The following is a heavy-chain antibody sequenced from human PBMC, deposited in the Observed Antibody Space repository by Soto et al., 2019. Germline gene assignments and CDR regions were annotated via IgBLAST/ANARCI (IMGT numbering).Heavy chain of an antibody. Sequence: ARRLSCTGSGLTFGEFALSCFREAPGKGREWVSFIRRKDYRWTKEYAGTVKRKFSTSRDDSKSTPSPPMNSLKTEDTGVYSCSRGASGGNPGGVYYFDYWGPGTPVTVSS. J-gene: IGHJ4*02. D-gene: IGHD2-15*01. CDR3: SRGASGGNPGGVYYFDY. CDR2: IRRKDYRWTK. V-gene: IGHV3-49*03. CDR1: GLTFGEFA.